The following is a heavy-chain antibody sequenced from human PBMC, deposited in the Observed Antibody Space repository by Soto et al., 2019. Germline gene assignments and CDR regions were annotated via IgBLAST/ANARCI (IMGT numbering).Heavy chain of an antibody. CDR3: ARADRTLVTSYGLDV. Sequence: SETLSLTCAVSGGSFSGFYCTWIRKPPGEGLEWIGEINHSGTTNFNPSLRSRLTISLDSSKKHFSLKLTSMTAADAAVYYCARADRTLVTSYGLDVWGQGTTVTVSS. CDR2: INHSGTT. J-gene: IGHJ6*02. V-gene: IGHV4-34*01. CDR1: GGSFSGFY. D-gene: IGHD2-21*02.